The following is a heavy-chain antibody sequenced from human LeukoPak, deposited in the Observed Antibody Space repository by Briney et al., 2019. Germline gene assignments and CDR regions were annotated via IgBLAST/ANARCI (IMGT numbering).Heavy chain of an antibody. CDR1: GYSFTSYW. V-gene: IGHV5-51*01. CDR2: IYPGDSDT. Sequence: GESLKISCKGSGYSFTSYWIGWVRQMPGKGLEWMGIIYPGDSDTRYSPSFQGQVTISADKSISTAYLQLSSLKASDTAMYYCARYTSQYYYDSSGYQGYYYGMDVWGQGTTVTVSS. CDR3: ARYTSQYYYDSSGYQGYYYGMDV. J-gene: IGHJ6*02. D-gene: IGHD3-22*01.